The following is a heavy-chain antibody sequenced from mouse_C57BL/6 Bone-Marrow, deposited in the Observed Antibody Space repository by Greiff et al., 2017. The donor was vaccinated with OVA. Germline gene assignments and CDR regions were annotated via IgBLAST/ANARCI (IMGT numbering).Heavy chain of an antibody. J-gene: IGHJ1*03. D-gene: IGHD2-3*01. V-gene: IGHV1-69*01. CDR3: ARVPPLYDGYYDWYFDV. CDR2: IDPSDSYT. CDR1: GYTFTSYW. Sequence: QVQLQQPGAELVMPGASVKLSCKASGYTFTSYWMHWVKQRPGQGLEWIGEIDPSDSYTNSNQKFKGKSTLTVDKSSSTAYMQLSSLTSEDSAVYYCARVPPLYDGYYDWYFDVWGTGTTVTVSS.